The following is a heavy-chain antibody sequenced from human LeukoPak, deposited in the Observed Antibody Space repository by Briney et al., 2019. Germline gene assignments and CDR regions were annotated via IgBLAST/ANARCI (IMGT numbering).Heavy chain of an antibody. V-gene: IGHV4-30-2*01. CDR3: ARGTERASWFDP. CDR1: GVSISSGGYS. Sequence: SETLSLTCAVSGVSISSGGYSWSWIRQPPGKGLEWIGYIYHSGSTYYSPSLKSRVTISVDRSKNQFSLELSSVTAADTAVYYCARGTERASWFDPWGQGTLVTVSS. D-gene: IGHD1-1*01. CDR2: IYHSGST. J-gene: IGHJ5*02.